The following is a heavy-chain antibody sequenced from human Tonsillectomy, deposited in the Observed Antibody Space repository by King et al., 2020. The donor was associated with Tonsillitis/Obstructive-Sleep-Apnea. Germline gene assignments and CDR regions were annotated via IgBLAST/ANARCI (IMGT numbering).Heavy chain of an antibody. V-gene: IGHV1-18*01. CDR2: ISVYNGNA. J-gene: IGHJ5*02. CDR1: GYTFSNSG. Sequence: HVQLVESGVEVKKPGASVKVSCKPSGYTFSNSGISWVRQAPGQGLEWMGWISVYNGNAHYAQKFQGRVTMTTDTSTRTGYMELRSLRSDDTAVYYCARGNDYTWFDPWGQGTLVTVSS. D-gene: IGHD4-11*01. CDR3: ARGNDYTWFDP.